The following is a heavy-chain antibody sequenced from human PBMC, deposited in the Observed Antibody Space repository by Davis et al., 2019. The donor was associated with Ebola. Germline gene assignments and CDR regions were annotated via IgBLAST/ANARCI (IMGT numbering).Heavy chain of an antibody. D-gene: IGHD1-26*01. J-gene: IGHJ6*02. CDR3: AREKEQLYGMDV. Sequence: SVKVSCKASGGTFSSYAISWVRQAPGQGLEWMGGIIPIFGTANYAQKFQGRVALTADTFTNTAYMELSSLTSDDTAVFYCAREKEQLYGMDVWGQGTTVTVSS. CDR2: IIPIFGTA. V-gene: IGHV1-69*06. CDR1: GGTFSSYA.